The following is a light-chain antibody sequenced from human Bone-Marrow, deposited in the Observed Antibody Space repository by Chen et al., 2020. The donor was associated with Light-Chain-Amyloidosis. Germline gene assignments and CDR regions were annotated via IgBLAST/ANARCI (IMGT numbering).Light chain of an antibody. J-gene: IGKJ1*01. V-gene: IGKV3-20*01. CDR2: GAS. CDR1: QSVSSSY. Sequence: TVSPQSPGTLTLSPGERATLSCRASQSVSSSYLAWYQQKPGQAPRLPIYGASSRATGIPDRFSGSGSGTDFTLTISRLEPEDFAVYYCQQYGSSPRTFGQGTKVEIK. CDR3: QQYGSSPRT.